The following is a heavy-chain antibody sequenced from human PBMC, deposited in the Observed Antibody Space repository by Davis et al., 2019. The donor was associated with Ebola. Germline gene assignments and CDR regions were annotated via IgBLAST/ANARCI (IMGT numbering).Heavy chain of an antibody. CDR3: AIGGSGSYGWFDP. J-gene: IGHJ5*02. D-gene: IGHD3-10*01. CDR1: GGSFSGYY. V-gene: IGHV4-59*01. Sequence: MPSETLSLTCAVYGGSFSGYYWGWIRQPPGKGLEWIGSIYYSGSTNYNPSLKSRVTISVDTSKNQFSLKLSSVTAADTAVYYCAIGGSGSYGWFDPWGQGTLVTVSS. CDR2: IYYSGST.